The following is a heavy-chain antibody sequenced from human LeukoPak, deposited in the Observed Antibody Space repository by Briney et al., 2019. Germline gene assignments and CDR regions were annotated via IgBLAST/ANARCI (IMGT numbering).Heavy chain of an antibody. V-gene: IGHV5-51*01. CDR1: GYSFTSYW. CDR3: ARRQAYTMRRNYYSYMDV. Sequence: GESLKISCKGSGYSFTSYWIGRVRQMPGKGLEWMGIIYPSDSDTRYSPSFQGQVTISADKSISTAYLQWSSLKASDTAVYYCARRQAYTMRRNYYSYMDVWGNGTTVTVSS. CDR2: IYPSDSDT. D-gene: IGHD2-21*01. J-gene: IGHJ6*03.